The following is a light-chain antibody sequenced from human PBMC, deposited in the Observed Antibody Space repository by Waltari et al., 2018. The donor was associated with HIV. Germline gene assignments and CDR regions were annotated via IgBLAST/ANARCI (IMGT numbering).Light chain of an antibody. CDR3: CSYAGSSTV. Sequence: QSALTQPASVSGSPGQSITISCTGTSSTVGVYNYVSWYQQHPGKAPKLMIYDVSKRPSGVSNRFSGSKSGNTASLTISGLQAEDEADYYCCSYAGSSTVFGGGTKLTVL. J-gene: IGLJ2*01. V-gene: IGLV2-23*02. CDR1: SSTVGVYNY. CDR2: DVS.